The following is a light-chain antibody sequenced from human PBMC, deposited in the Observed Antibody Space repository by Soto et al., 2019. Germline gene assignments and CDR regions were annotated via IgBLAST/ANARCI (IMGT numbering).Light chain of an antibody. CDR2: DAS. CDR3: QQRSNWPRT. Sequence: EIVLTPSPATPSLSPGERATLSCRASQSVSSYLAWYQQKPGQAPRLLIYDASNRATDIPTRFSGSGSGTDFTLTISSLEPEDFAVYYCQQRSNWPRTFGQGTKVDIK. V-gene: IGKV3-11*01. J-gene: IGKJ1*01. CDR1: QSVSSY.